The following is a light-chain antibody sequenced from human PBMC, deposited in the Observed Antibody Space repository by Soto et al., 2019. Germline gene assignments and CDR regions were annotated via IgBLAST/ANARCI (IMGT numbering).Light chain of an antibody. V-gene: IGKV1-5*01. Sequence: DIQMTQSPSTLSASVGDRVTITCRASQSVSTWLAWYQQKPGKAPQLLIYDASTLESGVPPRFSGSGSVTELTLTISNLQPDDFATYYCQQYNAYPYTFGQGTKVDIK. CDR2: DAS. J-gene: IGKJ2*01. CDR3: QQYNAYPYT. CDR1: QSVSTW.